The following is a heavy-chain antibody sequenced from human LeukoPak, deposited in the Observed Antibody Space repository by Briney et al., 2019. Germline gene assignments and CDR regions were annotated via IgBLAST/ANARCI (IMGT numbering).Heavy chain of an antibody. CDR2: ISFDGSNK. CDR3: AKASGYYYGSGSYSPDY. D-gene: IGHD3-10*01. Sequence: GGSLRLSCAASGFTFSSYGMHWVRQAPGKGLEWVAVISFDGSNKYYADSVKGRFTISRDNSKNTLYLQMNSLRAEDTAVYYCAKASGYYYGSGSYSPDYWGQGTLVTVSS. J-gene: IGHJ4*02. V-gene: IGHV3-30*18. CDR1: GFTFSSYG.